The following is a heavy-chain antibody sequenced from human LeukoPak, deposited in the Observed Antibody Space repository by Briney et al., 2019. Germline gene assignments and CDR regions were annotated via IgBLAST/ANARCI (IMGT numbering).Heavy chain of an antibody. J-gene: IGHJ4*02. CDR2: INAGNGNT. CDR1: GYTFTSYA. V-gene: IGHV1-3*01. D-gene: IGHD2-8*01. CDR3: ARLKYCTNGVCYAGFDY. Sequence: ASVKVSCKASGYTFTSYAMHWVRQAPGQRLEWMGWINAGNGNTKYSQKFQGRVTITRDTSASTAYMELSSLRSEDTAVYYCARLKYCTNGVCYAGFDYWGQGTLVTVSS.